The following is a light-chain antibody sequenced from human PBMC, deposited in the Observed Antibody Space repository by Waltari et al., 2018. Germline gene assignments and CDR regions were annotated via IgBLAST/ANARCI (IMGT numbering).Light chain of an antibody. Sequence: SSELTQDPAVSVALGQTVRITCQGDSLRRYYANWYQQKPGQAPLLVIYSKNNRPSGIPDRFSGSSSGNTASLTITGAQAEDEADYYCNSRDSSGNHVIFGGGTKLTVL. CDR1: SLRRYY. CDR3: NSRDSSGNHVI. CDR2: SKN. J-gene: IGLJ2*01. V-gene: IGLV3-19*01.